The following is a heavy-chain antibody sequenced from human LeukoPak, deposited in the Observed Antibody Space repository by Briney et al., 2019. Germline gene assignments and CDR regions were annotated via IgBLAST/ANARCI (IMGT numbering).Heavy chain of an antibody. Sequence: PGGSLRLSCAASGFTFSSYWVTWVRQAPGKGLEWVANIKQDGSEKYYVDSVKGRFTISRDNAKNSLYLQMNSLRAEDTAVYHCARDRITTLDYWGQGTLVTVSS. CDR2: IKQDGSEK. V-gene: IGHV3-7*01. CDR3: ARDRITTLDY. J-gene: IGHJ4*02. CDR1: GFTFSSYW. D-gene: IGHD3-16*01.